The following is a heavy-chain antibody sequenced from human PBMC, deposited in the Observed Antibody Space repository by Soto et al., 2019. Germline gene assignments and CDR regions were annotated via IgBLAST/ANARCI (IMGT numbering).Heavy chain of an antibody. CDR2: IIPILGIA. J-gene: IGHJ4*02. V-gene: IGHV1-69*02. CDR1: GGTFSSYT. Sequence: QVQLVQSGAEVKKPGSSVKVSCKASGGTFSSYTISWVRQAPGQGLEWMGRIIPILGIANYAQKFQGRVTITADKSTSAAYMELSSLRSEDTDVYYCARGSEGYYFDYWGQGTLVSVSS. CDR3: ARGSEGYYFDY. D-gene: IGHD3-10*01.